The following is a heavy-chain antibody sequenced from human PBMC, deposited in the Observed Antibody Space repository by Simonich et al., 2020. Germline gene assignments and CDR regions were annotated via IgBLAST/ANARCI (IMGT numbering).Heavy chain of an antibody. CDR2: IWYDGSNK. V-gene: IGHV3-33*01. CDR3: ARERAAAGEAFDY. J-gene: IGHJ4*02. Sequence: QVQLVESGGGVVQPGRSLRLSCAASGFTFSSYGMHWVRQAPGKGLGGVEVIWYDGSNKYYADAVKGRFTISRDNSKNTLYLQMNSLRAEDTAVYYCARERAAAGEAFDYWGQGTLVTVSS. CDR1: GFTFSSYG. D-gene: IGHD6-13*01.